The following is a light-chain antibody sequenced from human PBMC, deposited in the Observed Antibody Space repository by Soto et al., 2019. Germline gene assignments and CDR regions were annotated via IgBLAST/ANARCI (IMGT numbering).Light chain of an antibody. CDR3: QQYGSSPRT. CDR1: QNISNY. Sequence: IVLTPSPATLSLSPVERATLSCRASQNISNYVIWYQQKPGQAPRLVIYDVSNRAAGIPARFSGSGSGTDFTLTISRLEPEDFAVYYCQQYGSSPRTFGQGTKVDIK. V-gene: IGKV3-20*01. CDR2: DVS. J-gene: IGKJ1*01.